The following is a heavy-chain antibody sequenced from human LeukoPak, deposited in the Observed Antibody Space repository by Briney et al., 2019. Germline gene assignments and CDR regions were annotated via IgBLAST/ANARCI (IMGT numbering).Heavy chain of an antibody. J-gene: IGHJ5*02. D-gene: IGHD1-26*01. CDR1: GDSISDYY. Sequence: SETLSLTCTVSGDSISDYYWSWTRQPPGKGLEWIGYVYHSGNTNYNPSLKSRVTISVDTSKNQFSLKLSSVTAADTAVYYCARVMSGSYHGLGWFDPWGQGTLVTVSS. V-gene: IGHV4-59*08. CDR2: VYHSGNT. CDR3: ARVMSGSYHGLGWFDP.